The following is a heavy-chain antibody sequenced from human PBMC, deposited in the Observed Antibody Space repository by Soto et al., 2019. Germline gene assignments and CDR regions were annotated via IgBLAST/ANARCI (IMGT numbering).Heavy chain of an antibody. Sequence: GASVKVSCKASGYTFTSYGISWVRQAPGQGLEWMGRIIPILGIANYAQKFQGRVTITADKSTSTAYMELSSLRSEDTAVYYCARGELACSGGSCYGENFDYWRKGSLDTVFS. CDR2: IIPILGIA. D-gene: IGHD2-15*01. CDR1: GYTFTSYG. J-gene: IGHJ4*02. V-gene: IGHV1-69*04. CDR3: ARGELACSGGSCYGENFDY.